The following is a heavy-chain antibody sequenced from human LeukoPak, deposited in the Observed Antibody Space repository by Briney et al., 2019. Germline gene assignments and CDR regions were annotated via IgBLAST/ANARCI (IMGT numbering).Heavy chain of an antibody. J-gene: IGHJ5*02. D-gene: IGHD6-19*01. CDR3: ARRGGWYRNWFDP. CDR2: IYFSGST. Sequence: GSLRLSCAASGFTFDDYGMSWVRHAPGKGLEWIGSIYFSGSTYQNPSLKSRVAVSIDTSKNQFSLKLSSVTAADTAVYYCARRGGWYRNWFDPWGQGTLVTVSS. CDR1: GFTFDDYG. V-gene: IGHV4-38-2*01.